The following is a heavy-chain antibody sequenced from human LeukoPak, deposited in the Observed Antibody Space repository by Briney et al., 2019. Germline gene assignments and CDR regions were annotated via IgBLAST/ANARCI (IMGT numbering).Heavy chain of an antibody. CDR3: ARGHYGGSWGFDY. Sequence: SETLSLTCAVYGGSFSGYYWSWIRQPPGKGLEWIGEINHSGSTNYNPSLKSGVTISVDTSKNQFSLKLSSVTAADTAVYYCARGHYGGSWGFDYWGQGTLVTVSS. V-gene: IGHV4-34*01. D-gene: IGHD4-17*01. CDR2: INHSGST. CDR1: GGSFSGYY. J-gene: IGHJ4*02.